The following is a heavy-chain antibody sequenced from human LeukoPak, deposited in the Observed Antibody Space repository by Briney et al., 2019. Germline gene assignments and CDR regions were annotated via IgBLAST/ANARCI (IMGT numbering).Heavy chain of an antibody. Sequence: SETLSLTCAVYGGSFSGYYWSWIRQPPGKGLEWIGEINHSGSTNCNPSLKSRVTISVDTSKNQFSLKLSSVTAADTAVYYCARVSGARYCSSTSCYGNRFNGMDVWGQGTTVTVSS. CDR1: GGSFSGYY. V-gene: IGHV4-34*01. D-gene: IGHD2-2*01. CDR3: ARVSGARYCSSTSCYGNRFNGMDV. CDR2: INHSGST. J-gene: IGHJ6*02.